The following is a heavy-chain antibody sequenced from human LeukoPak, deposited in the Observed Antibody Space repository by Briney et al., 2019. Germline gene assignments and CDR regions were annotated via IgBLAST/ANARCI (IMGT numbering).Heavy chain of an antibody. CDR3: AKQSAGSAAWYSLHYDF. CDR2: ISATGGST. V-gene: IGHV3-23*01. CDR1: GFTFTSYA. D-gene: IGHD6-13*01. J-gene: IGHJ4*02. Sequence: PGGSLRLSCAASGFTFTSYAMSWVRQAPGEGLEWVSAISATGGSTYYADSVKGRFTISRDNSKDTLYLQMNGLRAEDTAVYFCAKQSAGSAAWYSLHYDFWGQGTLVTVSS.